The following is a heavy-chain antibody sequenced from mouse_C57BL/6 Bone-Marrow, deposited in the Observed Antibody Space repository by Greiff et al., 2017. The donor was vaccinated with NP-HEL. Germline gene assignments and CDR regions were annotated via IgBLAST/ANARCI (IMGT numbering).Heavy chain of an antibody. Sequence: QVTLKVSGPGILQPSQTLSLTCSFSGFSLSTFGMGVGWIRQPSGKGLEWLAHIWWDDDTYYNPALKSQLTLSKDTSKNQVFLKSANVDTADTATYYCARIVYYGNSEGFAYWGQGTLVTVSA. CDR2: IWWDDDT. D-gene: IGHD2-1*01. CDR3: ARIVYYGNSEGFAY. J-gene: IGHJ3*01. CDR1: GFSLSTFGMG. V-gene: IGHV8-8*01.